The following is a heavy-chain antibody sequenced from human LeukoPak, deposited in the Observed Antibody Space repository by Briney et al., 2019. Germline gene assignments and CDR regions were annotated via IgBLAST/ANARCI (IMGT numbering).Heavy chain of an antibody. CDR2: ISGRGGST. D-gene: IGHD3/OR15-3a*01. J-gene: IGHJ4*02. CDR1: GFSFSSYA. CDR3: AKRGVVIRVILVGFHKEAYYFES. Sequence: GGSLRLSCAASGFSFSSYAMCWVRQAPGKGLEWVSAISGRGGSTNYADSVKGRFTISRDNSRNTLYLQMHSLRAEDTAFYFCAKRGVVIRVILVGFHKEAYYFESWGQGALVTVSS. V-gene: IGHV3-23*01.